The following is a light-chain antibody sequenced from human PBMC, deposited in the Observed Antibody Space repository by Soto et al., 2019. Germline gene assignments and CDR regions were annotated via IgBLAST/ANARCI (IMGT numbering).Light chain of an antibody. CDR2: GAS. CDR1: QSVSSSY. Sequence: EIVLTQSPGTLSLSPCERATLSCSASQSVSSSYLAWYQQKPGQAPRLLIYGASSRATGIPDRFSGSGSGTDFTLTISRLEPEDFAVYYCQQYGSSSWTFGQGTKVDIK. CDR3: QQYGSSSWT. J-gene: IGKJ1*01. V-gene: IGKV3-20*01.